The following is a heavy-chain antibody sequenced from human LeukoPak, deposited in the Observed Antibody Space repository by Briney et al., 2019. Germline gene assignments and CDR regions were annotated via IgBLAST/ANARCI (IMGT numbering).Heavy chain of an antibody. CDR2: ISASGGST. CDR3: ARDVGIGATMPDY. J-gene: IGHJ4*02. V-gene: IGHV3-23*01. D-gene: IGHD5-12*01. Sequence: PGGSLRLSCEASGFTFSSYAMSWVRQAPGKGLEWVSAISASGGSTYYADSVKGRFTISRDTSKNTLYLQMSSLSAEDTAIYYCARDVGIGATMPDYWGQGTLVTVSS. CDR1: GFTFSSYA.